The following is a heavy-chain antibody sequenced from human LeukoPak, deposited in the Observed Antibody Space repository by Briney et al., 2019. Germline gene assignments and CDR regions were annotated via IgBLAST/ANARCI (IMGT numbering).Heavy chain of an antibody. J-gene: IGHJ3*02. CDR1: GFTLSDYY. CDR2: ISSSGSTI. CDR3: ARDSSDAFDI. Sequence: TGGSLRLSCAASGFTLSDYYMSWIRQAPGKGLEWVSHISSSGSTIYYADSVKGRFTISRDNAKNSQYLQMNSLRAEDTAVYYCARDSSDAFDIWGQGTMVTVSS. V-gene: IGHV3-11*04.